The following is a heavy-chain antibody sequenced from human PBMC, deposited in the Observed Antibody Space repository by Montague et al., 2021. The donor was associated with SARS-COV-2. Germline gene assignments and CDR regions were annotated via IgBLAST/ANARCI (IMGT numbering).Heavy chain of an antibody. Sequence: SLRLSCAASGFTFRSYAMSWVRQTPGKGLEWVSGITGSGTGTYYADSVKGRFTISRDNSKNTLYVQMNSLRVEDTAVYHCAKEIAACGRQDFDYWGQGTMVTVSS. J-gene: IGHJ4*02. V-gene: IGHV3-23*01. CDR1: GFTFRSYA. D-gene: IGHD6-13*01. CDR3: AKEIAACGRQDFDY. CDR2: ITGSGTGT.